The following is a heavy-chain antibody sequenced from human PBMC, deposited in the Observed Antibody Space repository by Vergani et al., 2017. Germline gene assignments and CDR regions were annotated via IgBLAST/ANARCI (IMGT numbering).Heavy chain of an antibody. CDR1: GFTFSNAW. CDR3: TTENVVVVPAAIQAVLDAFDI. V-gene: IGHV3-15*01. J-gene: IGHJ3*02. Sequence: EVQLVESGGGLVKPGGSLRLSCAASGFTFSNAWMSWVRQAPGKGLEWVGRIKSKTDGGTTDYAAPVKGRFTISRDDSKNTLYLQMNSLKTEDTAVYYCTTENVVVVPAAIQAVLDAFDIWGQGTMVTVSS. D-gene: IGHD2-2*02. CDR2: IKSKTDGGTT.